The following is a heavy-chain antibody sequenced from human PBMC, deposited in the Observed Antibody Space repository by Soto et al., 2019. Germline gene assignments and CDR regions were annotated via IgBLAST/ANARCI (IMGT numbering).Heavy chain of an antibody. J-gene: IGHJ4*02. V-gene: IGHV3-23*01. D-gene: IGHD2-2*01. CDR2: ISGSGGDT. CDR3: AKVWCSSTSCYFDY. Sequence: GGSLRLSCAVSGFTFSSYAMSWVRQAPGKGLEWVSVISGSGGDTYYADSVKGRFTISRDNSKNTLYLQMNSLRAEDTAVYYCAKVWCSSTSCYFDYWGQGTLVTVSS. CDR1: GFTFSSYA.